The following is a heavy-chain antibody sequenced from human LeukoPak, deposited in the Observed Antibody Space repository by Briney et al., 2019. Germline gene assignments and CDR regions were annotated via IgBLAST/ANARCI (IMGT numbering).Heavy chain of an antibody. CDR2: IYSSGSI. CDR1: GGSISSGSYY. CDR3: ASRNYCSSTSCYDDYYYYYYMDV. D-gene: IGHD2-2*01. J-gene: IGHJ6*03. V-gene: IGHV4-61*02. Sequence: SQTLSLTCTVSGGSISSGSYYWSWIRQPAGKGLEWIGRIYSSGSINYNPSLKSRVTISVDTSKNQFSLKLSSVTAADTAVYYCASRNYCSSTSCYDDYYYYYYMDVWGKGTTVTVSS.